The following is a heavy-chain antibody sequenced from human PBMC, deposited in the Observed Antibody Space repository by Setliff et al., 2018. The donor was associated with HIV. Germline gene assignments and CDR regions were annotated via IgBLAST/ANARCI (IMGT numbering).Heavy chain of an antibody. CDR3: ARATYGSRAGTGLYFDS. V-gene: IGHV4-34*01. CDR2: INYSGKT. Sequence: PSETLSLTCGISGGSFSGFYWAWIRQPPGRGLEWIGEINYSGKTNKNPSLKSRVTISADTSRTQFSLNLISVTAADTAVYYCARATYGSRAGTGLYFDSWGQGALVTV. D-gene: IGHD6-6*01. J-gene: IGHJ4*02. CDR1: GGSFSGFY.